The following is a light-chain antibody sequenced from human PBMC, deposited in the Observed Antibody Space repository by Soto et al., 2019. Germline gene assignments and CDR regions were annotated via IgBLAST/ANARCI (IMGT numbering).Light chain of an antibody. CDR3: CSYAGSYPPDV. Sequence: QSALTQPRSVSGSPGQSVTISCTGTSSDVGGYNSVSWYQQHPGKAPKLMIYDVSKRPSGVPDRFSGSKSGNTASLTISGLQAEDEADYYCCSYAGSYPPDVFGTGTKLTVL. V-gene: IGLV2-11*01. CDR2: DVS. CDR1: SSDVGGYNS. J-gene: IGLJ1*01.